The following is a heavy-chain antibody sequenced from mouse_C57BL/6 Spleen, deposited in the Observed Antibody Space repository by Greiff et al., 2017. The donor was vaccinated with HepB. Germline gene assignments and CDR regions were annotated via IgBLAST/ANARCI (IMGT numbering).Heavy chain of an antibody. CDR2: ISYSGST. CDR3: ARTARIKY. J-gene: IGHJ2*01. Sequence: VQLQQPGPGLVKPSPSLSLTCTVTGYSITSGYGWNWIRQFPGNKLEWMGYISYSGSTNYNPSLKSRISITRDTSKNQFFLQLNSVTTEDTATYYCARTARIKYWGQGTTLTVSS. V-gene: IGHV3-2*02. CDR1: GYSITSGYG. D-gene: IGHD1-2*01.